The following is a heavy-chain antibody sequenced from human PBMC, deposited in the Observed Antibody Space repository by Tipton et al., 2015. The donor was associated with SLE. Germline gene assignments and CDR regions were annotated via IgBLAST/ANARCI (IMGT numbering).Heavy chain of an antibody. J-gene: IGHJ4*02. CDR3: ARGLAMVRGDSMDY. V-gene: IGHV4-38-2*01. CDR2: IYHTGGA. CDR1: GFSISSGYH. Sequence: TLSLTCAVPGFSISSGYHWAWIRQSPGKGLEWLGSIYHTGGAHYNPSLDSRVTISVDTSRNQFSLNLKSATAADTAVYYCARGLAMVRGDSMDYWGQGTLVTVSS. D-gene: IGHD3-10*01.